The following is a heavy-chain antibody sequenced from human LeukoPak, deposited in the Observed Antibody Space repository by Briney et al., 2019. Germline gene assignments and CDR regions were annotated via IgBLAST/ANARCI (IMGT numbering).Heavy chain of an antibody. D-gene: IGHD3-22*01. Sequence: ASVKVSCKASGYTFTSYGMSWVRQAPGQGLEWMGWISSYNGNTNYAQKLQGRVTMTTDTSTSTAYMELRSLRSDDTAVYYCARHYYDSSGYPPFIAYWGQGTLVTVSS. CDR3: ARHYYDSSGYPPFIAY. CDR1: GYTFTSYG. V-gene: IGHV1-18*01. CDR2: ISSYNGNT. J-gene: IGHJ4*02.